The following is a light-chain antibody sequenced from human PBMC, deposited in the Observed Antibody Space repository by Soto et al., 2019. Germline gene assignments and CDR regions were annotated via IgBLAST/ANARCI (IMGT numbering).Light chain of an antibody. CDR1: SSDVCGYNY. CDR3: SSYTSSSTRRYV. J-gene: IGLJ1*01. CDR2: DVS. Sequence: QSALTQPASVSGSPGQSITISCTGTSSDVCGYNYVSWYQQHPGKAPKLMIYDVSNRPSGVSNRFSGSKSGNTASLTISGLQAEDEADYYCSSYTSSSTRRYVFGTGTKSPS. V-gene: IGLV2-14*01.